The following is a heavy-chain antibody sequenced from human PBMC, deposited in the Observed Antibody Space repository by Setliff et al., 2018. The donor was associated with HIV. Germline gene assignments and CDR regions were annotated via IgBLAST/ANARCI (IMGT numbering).Heavy chain of an antibody. CDR1: GGSITSSY. Sequence: SETLSLTCTVSGGSITSSYWSWIRQPAGKGLEWIGRIYTSGSTNYNPSLKSRVTMSIDTSKKQFSLKLASVTAADTAVYYCARGGSYDTFDYWGQGTLVTVSA. CDR2: IYTSGST. J-gene: IGHJ4*02. V-gene: IGHV4-4*07. CDR3: ARGGSYDTFDY. D-gene: IGHD3-22*01.